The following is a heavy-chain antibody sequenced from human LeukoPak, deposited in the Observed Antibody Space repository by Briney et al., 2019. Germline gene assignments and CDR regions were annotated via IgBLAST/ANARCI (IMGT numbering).Heavy chain of an antibody. D-gene: IGHD3-16*01. CDR1: GFIFSSYG. CDR3: ARERFYEDWFDP. Sequence: GGSLRLSCAASGFIFSSYGMHWVRQAPDKGLEWVAFIRYDGSRKYYADSVKGRFTISRDNAKNSLYLQMNSLRAEDTAVYYCARERFYEDWFDPWGQGTLVTVSS. CDR2: IRYDGSRK. V-gene: IGHV3-30*02. J-gene: IGHJ5*02.